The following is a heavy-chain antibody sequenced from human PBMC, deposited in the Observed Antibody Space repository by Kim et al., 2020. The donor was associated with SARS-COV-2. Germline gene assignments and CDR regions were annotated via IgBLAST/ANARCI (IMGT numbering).Heavy chain of an antibody. J-gene: IGHJ5*02. CDR3: GRHYRPLTGSNWFDP. V-gene: IGHV5-51*01. D-gene: IGHD1-26*01. CDR1: GYTFTTYW. CDR2: INPGDSDT. Sequence: GESLKISCKGSGYTFTTYWIGWVRQMPGKGLEWMGIINPGDSDTRYSPSFQGQVTISADKSISTAYLQWSSLKASDTAMYYCGRHYRPLTGSNWFDPWGQGTLVTVSS.